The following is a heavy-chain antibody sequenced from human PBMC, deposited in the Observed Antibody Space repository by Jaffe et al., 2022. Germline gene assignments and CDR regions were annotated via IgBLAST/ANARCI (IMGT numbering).Heavy chain of an antibody. CDR1: GGSISSGSYY. CDR2: IYTSGST. D-gene: IGHD3-9*01. CDR3: ARGHYDILTGYYVYYFDY. J-gene: IGHJ4*02. Sequence: QVQLQESGPGLVKPSQTLSLTCTVSGGSISSGSYYWSWIRQPAGKGLEWIGRIYTSGSTNYNPSLKSRVTISVDTSKNQFSLKLSSVTAADTAVYYCARGHYDILTGYYVYYFDYWGQGTLVTVSS. V-gene: IGHV4-61*02.